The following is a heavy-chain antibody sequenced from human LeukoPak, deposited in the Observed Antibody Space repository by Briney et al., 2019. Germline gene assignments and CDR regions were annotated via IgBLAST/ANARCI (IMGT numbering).Heavy chain of an antibody. D-gene: IGHD3-9*01. CDR3: ARDRGVLRYFDRVPSGGYYFDY. Sequence: PGGSLRLSCAASGFTFSTYWMHWVRQAPGKGLVWVSRINSDGSSTSYADSVKGRFTISRDNAKNTLYLQMNSLRAEDTAVYYCARDRGVLRYFDRVPSGGYYFDYWGQGTLVTVSS. V-gene: IGHV3-74*01. CDR1: GFTFSTYW. J-gene: IGHJ4*02. CDR2: INSDGSST.